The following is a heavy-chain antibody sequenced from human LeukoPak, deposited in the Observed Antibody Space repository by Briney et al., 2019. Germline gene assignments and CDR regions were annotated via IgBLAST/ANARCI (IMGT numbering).Heavy chain of an antibody. Sequence: ASVKVFWKASGYTFTSYGISWVLQAPGQGLEWMGWLSAYNGNTNYAPKPQGRVTMTTDTSTSTAYMELRSLRSDDTVFFFKQKTAYEILTGYSESDYWGQGTLVTVSS. CDR2: LSAYNGNT. J-gene: IGHJ4*02. CDR3: QKTAYEILTGYSESDY. CDR1: GYTFTSYG. D-gene: IGHD3-9*01. V-gene: IGHV1-18*01.